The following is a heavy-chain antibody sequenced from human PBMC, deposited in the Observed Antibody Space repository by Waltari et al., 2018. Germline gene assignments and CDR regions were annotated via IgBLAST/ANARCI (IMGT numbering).Heavy chain of an antibody. J-gene: IGHJ4*02. CDR2: IRRKSDNYAT. V-gene: IGHV3-73*02. CDR1: GFNFNAST. Sequence: EVQLVESGGGLVLPGISLKLSCAASGFNFNASTIHWVRQASGKGLEWIGRIRRKSDNYATGYGESIKCRFTISRDDSKDTAYLEIHSLKTEDTAVYYCAKQKTGGANDFWGQGTLVTVSA. CDR3: AKQKTGGANDF. D-gene: IGHD3-16*01.